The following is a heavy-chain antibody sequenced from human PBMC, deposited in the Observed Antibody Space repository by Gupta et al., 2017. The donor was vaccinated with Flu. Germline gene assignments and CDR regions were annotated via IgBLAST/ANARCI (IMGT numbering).Heavy chain of an antibody. D-gene: IGHD6-6*01. V-gene: IGHV4-61*02. CDR3: AKGPKRLVYDALDC. CDR1: LGSVLSAHYY. CDR2: VFSSGTT. Sequence: VHLHGTAPSLLNPSLPLPLTSPVSLGSVLSAHYYWTSIRQPAGKGLEWIGRVFSSGTTNNNPSFNSRVTMSIDMPKNQFFLHLDSVTAADTALYYCAKGPKRLVYDALDCGGQGTMVNVSS. J-gene: IGHJ3*01.